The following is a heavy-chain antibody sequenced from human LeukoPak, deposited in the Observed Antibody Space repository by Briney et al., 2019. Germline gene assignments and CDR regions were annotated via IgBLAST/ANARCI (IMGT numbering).Heavy chain of an antibody. CDR2: INVHKGNT. J-gene: IGHJ4*02. CDR1: GNIFNTYG. D-gene: IGHD3-10*01. CDR3: AREEYLSGSYVDD. Sequence: GASVTVSCKDSGNIFNTYGFSWVRQAPGQGLEWIGWINVHKGNTNYAQKFQGRVTMTADTSTSTVYMELRSLTSDDTAVYYCAREEYLSGSYVDDWGQGTLVTVSS. V-gene: IGHV1-18*01.